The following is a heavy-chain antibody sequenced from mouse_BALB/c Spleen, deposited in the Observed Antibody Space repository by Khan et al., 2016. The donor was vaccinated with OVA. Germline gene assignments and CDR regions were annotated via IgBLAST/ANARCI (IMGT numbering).Heavy chain of an antibody. CDR2: INPHIGET. CDR3: ARNNGSDFDY. J-gene: IGHJ2*01. CDR1: GYSFTGYF. Sequence: VQLKQSGPELVKPGASVKISCKASGYSFTGYFMNWVMQSHGKSLEWIGRINPHIGETFYNQKFKGKATLTVDESSSTAHMELRSLASEDSADYYCARNNGSDFDYWGQGTTLTVSS. D-gene: IGHD1-1*01. V-gene: IGHV1-20*02.